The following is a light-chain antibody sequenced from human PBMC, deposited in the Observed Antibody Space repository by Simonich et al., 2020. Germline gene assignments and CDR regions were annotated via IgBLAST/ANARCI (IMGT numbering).Light chain of an antibody. CDR2: CAS. CDR1: QSVLYSSNNKNY. J-gene: IGKJ4*01. V-gene: IGKV4-1*01. Sequence: DIVMTQSPYSLAVSLGERATINCKSSQSVLYSSNNKNYLAWYQQKPEKPPKLLIYCASTRESGVPERYSGSGSGTDFTLTISSLQAEDVAVYYCQQYYSTPPLTFGGGTKVEIK. CDR3: QQYYSTPPLT.